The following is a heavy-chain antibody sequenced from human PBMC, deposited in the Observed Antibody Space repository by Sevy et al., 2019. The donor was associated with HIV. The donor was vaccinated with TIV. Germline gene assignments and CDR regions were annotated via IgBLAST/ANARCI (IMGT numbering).Heavy chain of an antibody. J-gene: IGHJ3*02. CDR3: AGPVNTYYDYIWGSYRTGHAFDI. CDR1: GGSFSGYY. CDR2: INHSGST. D-gene: IGHD3-16*02. V-gene: IGHV4-34*01. Sequence: SETLSLTCAVYGGSFSGYYWSWIRQPPGKGLEWIGEINHSGSTNYNPSLKSRVTISVDTSKNQFSLKLSSVTAADTAVYYCAGPVNTYYDYIWGSYRTGHAFDIWGQGTMVTVSS.